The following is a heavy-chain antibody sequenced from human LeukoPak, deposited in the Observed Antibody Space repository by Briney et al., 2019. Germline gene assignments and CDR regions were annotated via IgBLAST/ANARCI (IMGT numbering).Heavy chain of an antibody. CDR3: ARDPARSFDI. D-gene: IGHD4-17*01. CDR2: IWSDGTNT. CDR1: GFVFSYHG. J-gene: IGHJ3*02. V-gene: IGHV3-33*01. Sequence: GGSLRLSCAASGFVFSYHGMHWVRQAPGKGLEWVAAIWSDGTNTNYADSVKGRFTISRDISKNTLYLQLNSLRAVDTAVYYCARDPARSFDIWGQGTMVTVSS.